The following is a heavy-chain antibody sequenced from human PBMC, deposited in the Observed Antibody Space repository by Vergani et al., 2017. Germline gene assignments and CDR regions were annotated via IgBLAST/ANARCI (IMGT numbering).Heavy chain of an antibody. J-gene: IGHJ6*02. V-gene: IGHV1-18*04. CDR2: ISAYNGNT. D-gene: IGHD3-10*01. CDR3: ARGRFLRGRYGMDV. Sequence: QVQLVQSGAEVKKPGASVKVSCKASGYTFTGYYMHWVRQAPGQGLEWMGWISAYNGNTNYAQKLQGRVTLTTDTSTSTAYMELRSLRSDDTAVYYCARGRFLRGRYGMDVWGQGTTVTVSS. CDR1: GYTFTGYY.